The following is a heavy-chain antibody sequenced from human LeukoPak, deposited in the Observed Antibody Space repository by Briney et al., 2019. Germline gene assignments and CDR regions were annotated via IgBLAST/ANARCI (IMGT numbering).Heavy chain of an antibody. CDR3: ARGGKWDVTPFDY. D-gene: IGHD1-26*01. V-gene: IGHV3-7*01. J-gene: IGHJ4*02. CDR2: IKQDGSDK. Sequence: GGSLRLSCAASGFTFSSFWMSWVRQAPGKGLEWVANIKQDGSDKYYVDSVKGRFTISRDNAKNSLYQQMNSLRAEDTAVYYCARGGKWDVTPFDYWGQGTLVTVSS. CDR1: GFTFSSFW.